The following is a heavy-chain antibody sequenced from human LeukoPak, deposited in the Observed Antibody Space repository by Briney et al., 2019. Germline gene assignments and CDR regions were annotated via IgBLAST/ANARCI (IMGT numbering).Heavy chain of an antibody. CDR1: GYSISSGYY. D-gene: IGHD3-3*01. J-gene: IGHJ4*02. Sequence: PSETLSLTCAVSGYSISSGYYWGWIRQPPGKGLEWIGSIYHSGSTYYNPSLKSRVTISVDTSKNQFSLKLSSVTAADTAVYYCGRDYGRITIFGVVTSFDYWGQGTLVTVSS. CDR3: GRDYGRITIFGVVTSFDY. V-gene: IGHV4-38-2*02. CDR2: IYHSGST.